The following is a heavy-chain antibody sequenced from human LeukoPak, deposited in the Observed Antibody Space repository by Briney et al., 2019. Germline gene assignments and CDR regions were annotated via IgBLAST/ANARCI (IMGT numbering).Heavy chain of an antibody. CDR3: ARHLGTRGDWFDP. V-gene: IGHV4-39*01. Sequence: SETLSLTCTVSGGSISGSSYYWGWIRQSPGKGLEWIGSIYYSGSTYYNPSLKSRGTISVDTSKNQFSLKMTSVTAADTAVYYCARHLGTRGDWFDPWGQGTLVTVSS. D-gene: IGHD7-27*01. CDR2: IYYSGST. CDR1: GGSISGSSYY. J-gene: IGHJ5*02.